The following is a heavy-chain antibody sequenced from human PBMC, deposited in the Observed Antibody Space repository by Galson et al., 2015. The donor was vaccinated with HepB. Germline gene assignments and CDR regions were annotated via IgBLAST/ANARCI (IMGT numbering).Heavy chain of an antibody. CDR3: ARPSIARDYYYGMDV. Sequence: SVKVSCKASGYTFTSYDINWVRQAPGQGLEWMGRIIPILGIANYAQKFQGRVTITADKSTSTAYMELSSLRSEDTAVYYCARPSIARDYYYGMDVWGQGTTVTVSS. J-gene: IGHJ6*02. CDR2: IIPILGIA. D-gene: IGHD6-6*01. CDR1: GYTFTSYD. V-gene: IGHV1-69*04.